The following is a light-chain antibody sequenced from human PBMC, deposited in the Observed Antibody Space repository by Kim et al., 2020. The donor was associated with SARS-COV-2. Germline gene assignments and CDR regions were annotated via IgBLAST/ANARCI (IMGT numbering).Light chain of an antibody. CDR2: LEGSGSY. CDR3: ETWDSNTWV. J-gene: IGLJ3*02. Sequence: QLVLTQSSSASASLGSSVKLTCTLSSGHSNYIIACHQQQPGKAPRYLMKLEGSGSYNKGSGVPDRFSGSSSGADRYLTISNLQSEDEADYYCETWDSNTWVFGGGTQLTVL. V-gene: IGLV4-60*03. CDR1: SGHSNYI.